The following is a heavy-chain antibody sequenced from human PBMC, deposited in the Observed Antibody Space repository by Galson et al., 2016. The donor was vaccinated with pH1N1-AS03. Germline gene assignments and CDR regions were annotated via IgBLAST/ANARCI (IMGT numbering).Heavy chain of an antibody. D-gene: IGHD4-11*01. Sequence: SVKVSCKASGYTFTTYAIHWVRQAPGQSLEWMGRINVGNGNTKYSQNFQGRVTITRDTSASTAYMELSSLRSEDTAVYYCAIEGQQLLPIDYWGQGTLVTVSS. CDR3: AIEGQQLLPIDY. CDR1: GYTFTTYA. V-gene: IGHV1-3*01. CDR2: INVGNGNT. J-gene: IGHJ4*02.